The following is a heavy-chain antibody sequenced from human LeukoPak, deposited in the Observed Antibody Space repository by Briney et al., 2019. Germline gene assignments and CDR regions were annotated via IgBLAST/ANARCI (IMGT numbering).Heavy chain of an antibody. D-gene: IGHD3-22*01. Sequence: SETLSLTCTVSGGSISSGGYYWSWIRQPPEKGLEWIGYIYHSGSTYYNPSLKSRVTISVDRSKNQFSLRLSSVTAADTAVYYCARGQWLPVFDFWGQGTLVTVSS. V-gene: IGHV4-30-2*02. CDR3: ARGQWLPVFDF. J-gene: IGHJ4*02. CDR2: IYHSGST. CDR1: GGSISSGGYY.